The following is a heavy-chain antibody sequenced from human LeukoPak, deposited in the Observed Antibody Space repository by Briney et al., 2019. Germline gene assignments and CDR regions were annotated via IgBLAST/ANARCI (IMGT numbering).Heavy chain of an antibody. V-gene: IGHV3-23*01. CDR3: AKQAGWGGYFSFLPFDF. D-gene: IGHD3-3*01. Sequence: GGSLRLSCAASGFTFNYYGLSWVRQAPGKGLEWVSGFGHNGGITYSDSVKGRFTISRDNSKNTLFLQLNSLRADDTAVYFCAKQAGWGGYFSFLPFDFWGRGTLVTVSS. J-gene: IGHJ4*02. CDR2: FGHNGGIT. CDR1: GFTFNYYG.